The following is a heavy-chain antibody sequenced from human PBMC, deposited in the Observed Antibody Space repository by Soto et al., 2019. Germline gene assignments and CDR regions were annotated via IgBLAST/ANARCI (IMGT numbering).Heavy chain of an antibody. CDR3: ARYRSAPTVPIDY. CDR1: GFTFSDYY. V-gene: IGHV3-11*01. D-gene: IGHD4-17*01. Sequence: GGSLRLSCAASGFTFSDYYMSWIRQAPGKGLEWVSYISSSGSTIYYADSVKGRFTISRDNAKNSLYLQMNSLRAEDTAVYYCARYRSAPTVPIDYWGQGTLVTVSS. CDR2: ISSSGSTI. J-gene: IGHJ4*02.